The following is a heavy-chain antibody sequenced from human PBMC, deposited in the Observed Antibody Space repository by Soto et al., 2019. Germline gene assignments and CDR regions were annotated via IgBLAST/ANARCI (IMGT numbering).Heavy chain of an antibody. CDR3: AKGHRRTGTTVAGAFDI. Sequence: EVQLVESGGGLVQPGRSLRLSCAASGFTFDDYAMHWVRQAPGKGLEWVSGISWNSGSIGYADSVKGRFTISRDNAKNSLYLQMNSLRAEDTALYYCAKGHRRTGTTVAGAFDIWGQGTMVTVSS. V-gene: IGHV3-9*01. CDR2: ISWNSGSI. J-gene: IGHJ3*02. CDR1: GFTFDDYA. D-gene: IGHD1-7*01.